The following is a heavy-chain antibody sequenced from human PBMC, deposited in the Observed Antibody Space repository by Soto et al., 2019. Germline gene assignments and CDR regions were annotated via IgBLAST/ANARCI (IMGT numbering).Heavy chain of an antibody. Sequence: EVQLVESGGGLVKPGGSLRLSCAASGFTFSSYSMNWVRQAPGKGLEWVSSVSSSSSYIYYADSVKGRFTISRDNAKNSLDLQMNGLRAEGTAGYFFAWGYYSDSSGYYPQDYWGQGTLVTVSS. CDR2: VSSSSSYI. CDR3: AWGYYSDSSGYYPQDY. J-gene: IGHJ4*02. V-gene: IGHV3-21*01. CDR1: GFTFSSYS. D-gene: IGHD3-22*01.